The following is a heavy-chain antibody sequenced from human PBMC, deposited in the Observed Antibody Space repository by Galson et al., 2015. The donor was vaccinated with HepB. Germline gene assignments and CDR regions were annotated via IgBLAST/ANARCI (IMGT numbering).Heavy chain of an antibody. D-gene: IGHD5-12*01. Sequence: SLRLSCAASGFTFSSYAMHWVRQAPGKGLEYVSAISSNGGSTYYADSVKGRFTVSRDNSKNTPYLQMSSLRAEDTAVYYCVKDFEEYSACYWGQGTLVTVSS. CDR2: ISSNGGST. V-gene: IGHV3-64D*06. CDR1: GFTFSSYA. J-gene: IGHJ4*02. CDR3: VKDFEEYSACY.